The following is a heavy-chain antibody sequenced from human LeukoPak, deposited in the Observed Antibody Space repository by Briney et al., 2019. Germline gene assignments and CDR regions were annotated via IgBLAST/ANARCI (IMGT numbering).Heavy chain of an antibody. V-gene: IGHV4-4*07. CDR2: IYNSGRT. D-gene: IGHD3-10*01. Sequence: SETLSLTCTVSGGSISSYYWSWIRQPAGKGLEWIGRIYNSGRTNYNPSLKSRVTMSVDTSKNQFSLKLSSVTAADTAVYYCARGWFGNRLGAFDIWGQGTMVTVSS. CDR3: ARGWFGNRLGAFDI. J-gene: IGHJ3*02. CDR1: GGSISSYY.